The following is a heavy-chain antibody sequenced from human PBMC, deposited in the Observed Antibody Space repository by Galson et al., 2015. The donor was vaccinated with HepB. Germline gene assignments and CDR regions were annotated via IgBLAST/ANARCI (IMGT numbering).Heavy chain of an antibody. V-gene: IGHV3-33*05. CDR1: GISLIEHT. CDR3: ARGGGLLTGYRGMDV. CDR2: ISYGESNK. Sequence: SLRLSCAASGISLIEHTIYWVRQAPGKGLEWVAVISYGESNKLYADSVKGRSTISRDISKNTLYLQMNSLRVEDTALYFCARGGGLLTGYRGMDVWGQGTTVTVSS. J-gene: IGHJ6*02. D-gene: IGHD3-9*01.